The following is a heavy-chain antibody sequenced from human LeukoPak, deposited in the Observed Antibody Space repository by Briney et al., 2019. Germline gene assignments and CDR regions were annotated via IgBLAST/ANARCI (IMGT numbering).Heavy chain of an antibody. CDR2: IYYSGST. D-gene: IGHD5-18*01. V-gene: IGHV4-59*01. CDR3: ARGGYSYGYDLQGRNWFDP. J-gene: IGHJ5*02. CDR1: GGSISSYY. Sequence: SETLSLTCTVSGGSISSYYWSWIRQPPGKGLEWVGYIYYSGSTNYNPSLKSRVTISVDTSKNQFSLKLSSVTAADTAVYYCARGGYSYGYDLQGRNWFDPWGQGTLVTVSS.